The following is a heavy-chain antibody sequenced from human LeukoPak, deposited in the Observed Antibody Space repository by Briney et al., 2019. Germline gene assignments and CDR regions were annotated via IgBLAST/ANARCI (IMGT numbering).Heavy chain of an antibody. Sequence: SETLSLTCTVSGGSISSYYWNWIRQPAGKGLEWIGRIYTSGSANYNPSLKSRVTMSIDTSKNQFSLKLSSVTAADTAVYYCARGTLFGSGYYSFDYWGQGTLVTVSS. CDR3: ARGTLFGSGYYSFDY. CDR1: GGSISSYY. V-gene: IGHV4-4*07. J-gene: IGHJ4*02. CDR2: IYTSGSA. D-gene: IGHD3-22*01.